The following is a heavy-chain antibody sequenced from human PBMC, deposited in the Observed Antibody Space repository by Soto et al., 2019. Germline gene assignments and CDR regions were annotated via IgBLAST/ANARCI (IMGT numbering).Heavy chain of an antibody. V-gene: IGHV4-59*01. Sequence: PSETLSLTCTVSGGSINGYYWSWIRQPPGKGLEWIGDIYYSGSTNHNPSLKSGVTISVDTSKNQLSLKLRSVTASDTAVYYCAREGSNCSSTKCFDYWGQGSLVTVSS. CDR2: IYYSGST. J-gene: IGHJ4*02. CDR3: AREGSNCSSTKCFDY. D-gene: IGHD2-2*01. CDR1: GGSINGYY.